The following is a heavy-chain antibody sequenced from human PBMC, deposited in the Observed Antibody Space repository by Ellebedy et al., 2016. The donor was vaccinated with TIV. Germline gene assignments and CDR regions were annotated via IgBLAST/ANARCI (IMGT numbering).Heavy chain of an antibody. Sequence: ASVKVSCKASGGTFSSYAISWVRQAPGQGLEWMGWISVYNGNTNYAQKFQGRVTMTTDTSTSTVYMELSSLRSEDTAVYYCARRGADNSAGDYWGQGTLVSVSS. V-gene: IGHV1-18*01. J-gene: IGHJ4*02. D-gene: IGHD5-24*01. CDR2: ISVYNGNT. CDR1: GGTFSSYA. CDR3: ARRGADNSAGDY.